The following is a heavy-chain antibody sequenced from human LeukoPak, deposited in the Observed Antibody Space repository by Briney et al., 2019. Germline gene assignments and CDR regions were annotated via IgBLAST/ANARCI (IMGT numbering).Heavy chain of an antibody. Sequence: SETLSLTCGVYGGSFSGYCWSWIRQPPGKGLEWIGEINHSGSTNYNPSLKSRVTISVDTSKDQFALKLNSVTAADTAVYYCARGGFRAAAGTALWYWGQGTLVTVSS. V-gene: IGHV4-34*01. CDR1: GGSFSGYC. D-gene: IGHD6-13*01. CDR3: ARGGFRAAAGTALWY. J-gene: IGHJ4*02. CDR2: INHSGST.